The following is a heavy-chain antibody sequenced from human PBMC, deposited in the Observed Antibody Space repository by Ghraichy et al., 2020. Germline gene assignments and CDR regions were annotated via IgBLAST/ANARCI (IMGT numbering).Heavy chain of an antibody. Sequence: GGSLRLSCAASGFTFTSYNMNWVRQTPGKRLEWISSISTSSYDIYYAASVKGRFTTSRDNAKNSLFLHLNSLRAEDTAVYYCARVNNGGYGALDHWGQGTLVTVSS. CDR3: ARVNNGGYGALDH. D-gene: IGHD3-22*01. J-gene: IGHJ4*02. V-gene: IGHV3-21*01. CDR1: GFTFTSYN. CDR2: ISTSSYDI.